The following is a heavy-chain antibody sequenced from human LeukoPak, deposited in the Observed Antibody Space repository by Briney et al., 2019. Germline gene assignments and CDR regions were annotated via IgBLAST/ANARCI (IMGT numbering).Heavy chain of an antibody. CDR2: IKEDGGEK. Sequence: GGSLRLSCAASGFTFSRNWMSWVRQAPGKGLEWVANIKEDGGEKFYVDSVKGRFTISRDNAKNSLYLQMNSLGAEDTAVYYCARGRYCSGNACSFFDYWAQGTLVTVSS. CDR1: GFTFSRNW. CDR3: ARGRYCSGNACSFFDY. D-gene: IGHD2-15*01. J-gene: IGHJ4*02. V-gene: IGHV3-7*01.